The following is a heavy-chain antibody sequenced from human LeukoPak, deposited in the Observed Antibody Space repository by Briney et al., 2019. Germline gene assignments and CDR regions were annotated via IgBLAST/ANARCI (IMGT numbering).Heavy chain of an antibody. V-gene: IGHV4-59*12. CDR2: IYYSGST. J-gene: IGHJ3*02. CDR3: ARDLCSSRTNDAFVI. Sequence: SETLSLTCTVSGGSISSYYWSWIRQPPGKGLEWIGYIYYSGSTYYNPSLKSRVTISVDTSKNQFSLKLSSVTAADTAVYYCARDLCSSRTNDAFVIWGQGTMVTVSS. D-gene: IGHD6-13*01. CDR1: GGSISSYY.